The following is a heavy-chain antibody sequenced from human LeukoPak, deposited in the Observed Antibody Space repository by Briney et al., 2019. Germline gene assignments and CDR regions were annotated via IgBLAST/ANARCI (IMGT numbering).Heavy chain of an antibody. CDR1: GFTFSSYW. CDR2: IKQDGSEK. V-gene: IGHV3-7*01. Sequence: GGSLRLSCAASGFTFSSYWMSWVRQAPGKGLEWVANIKQDGSEKYYVDSVKGRFTISRDNAKNSLYLQMNSLRAEDTAVYYCARAETLDYGDYPYYYYGMDVWGQGTTVTVSS. D-gene: IGHD4-17*01. CDR3: ARAETLDYGDYPYYYYGMDV. J-gene: IGHJ6*02.